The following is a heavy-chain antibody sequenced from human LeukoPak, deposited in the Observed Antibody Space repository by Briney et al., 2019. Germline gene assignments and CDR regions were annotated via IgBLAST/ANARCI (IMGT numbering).Heavy chain of an antibody. J-gene: IGHJ4*01. D-gene: IGHD3-22*01. CDR3: ARGYDY. CDR1: GGSISGSHYY. Sequence: SETLSLTCSVSGGSISGSHYYWAWIRQPPGKGLEWIAIINYSGNRYYNPSLRSRATISVDTSTNQFSLNLNSVTAEETAVYYCARGYDYWGHGTLVTVSS. V-gene: IGHV4-39*01. CDR2: INYSGNR.